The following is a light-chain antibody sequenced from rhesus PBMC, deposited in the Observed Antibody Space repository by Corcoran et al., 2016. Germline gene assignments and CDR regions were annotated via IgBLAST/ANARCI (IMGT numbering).Light chain of an antibody. CDR3: QQGYGNPWT. V-gene: IGKV1-74*01. CDR1: ENVNNY. J-gene: IGKJ1*01. CDR2: KVS. Sequence: DIQMTQSPSSLSASVGDRVTITCRASENVNNYLNWYQQKAGKAPKYLVYKVSRLQSGVPSRFSGSGAGTDYTFTISSLQPEGVAIYYWQQGYGNPWTFGQGTKVEIK.